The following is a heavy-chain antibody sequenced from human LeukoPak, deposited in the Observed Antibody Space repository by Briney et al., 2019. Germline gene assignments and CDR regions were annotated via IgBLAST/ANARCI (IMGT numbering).Heavy chain of an antibody. D-gene: IGHD3-22*01. CDR2: ISAYNGNT. CDR1: RYTFTSYG. J-gene: IGHJ4*02. V-gene: IGHV1-18*01. Sequence: SVKVSCKASRYTFTSYGIIWVRQAPGQRLEWMGWISAYNGNTNYAQKLQGRVTMTTDTSTSTAYMELRSLRSDDTAVYYCARSRDYYDSSGITNDYWGQGTLVTVSS. CDR3: ARSRDYYDSSGITNDY.